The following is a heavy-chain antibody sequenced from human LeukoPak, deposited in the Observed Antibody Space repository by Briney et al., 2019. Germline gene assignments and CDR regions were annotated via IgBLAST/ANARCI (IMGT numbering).Heavy chain of an antibody. CDR3: ARGSYYYGSGYMDV. CDR2: INWNGGST. CDR1: GFTFDDYG. J-gene: IGHJ6*03. Sequence: PGGSLRLSCAASGFTFDDYGMSWVRQAPGKGLEWVSGINWNGGSTGYADSVKGRFTISRDNAKNSLYLQMNSLRAEDTALYHCARGSYYYGSGYMDVWGKGTTVTISS. D-gene: IGHD3-10*01. V-gene: IGHV3-20*01.